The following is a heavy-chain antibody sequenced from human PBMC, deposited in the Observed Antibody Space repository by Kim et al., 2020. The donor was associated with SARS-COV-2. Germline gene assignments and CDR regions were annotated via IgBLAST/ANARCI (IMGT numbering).Heavy chain of an antibody. CDR2: IKQDGSEK. J-gene: IGHJ4*02. D-gene: IGHD6-19*01. Sequence: GGSLRLSCAASGFTFSSYWMSWVRQAPGKGLEWVANIKQDGSEKYYVDSVKGRFTISRDNAKNSLYLQMNSLRAEDTAVYYCARVRYSSGWSYFDYWGQGPLVTVSS. CDR1: GFTFSSYW. V-gene: IGHV3-7*01. CDR3: ARVRYSSGWSYFDY.